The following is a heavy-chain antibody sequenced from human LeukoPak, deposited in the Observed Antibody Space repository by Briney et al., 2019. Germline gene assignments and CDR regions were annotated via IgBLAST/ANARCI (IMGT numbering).Heavy chain of an antibody. CDR3: AKDRYSYAFEYSDS. J-gene: IGHJ4*02. D-gene: IGHD5-18*01. V-gene: IGHV3-30*18. Sequence: GGSLRLSCAASGFTFSSYGMHWVRQAPGKGLDWVAVISNDGSKEYYADSVKSRFTISRDNSKNTLSLQVSSLRTEDTAVYYCAKDRYSYAFEYSDSWGQGTLVTVSS. CDR2: ISNDGSKE. CDR1: GFTFSSYG.